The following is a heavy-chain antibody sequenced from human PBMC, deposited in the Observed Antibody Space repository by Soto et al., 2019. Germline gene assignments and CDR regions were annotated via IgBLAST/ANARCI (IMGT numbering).Heavy chain of an antibody. CDR2: IYYTGST. Sequence: QLQLQESGPGLLKPSETLSLTCAVSLDSISSSAYYWGWIRQPPGKGLEWIGSIYYTGSTYYNPSLKSRVTISADTSKNQFSLKLNSVTAADTAVYYCARRVGLNSSPNYFDYWGQGTQVTVSS. J-gene: IGHJ4*02. CDR3: ARRVGLNSSPNYFDY. CDR1: LDSISSSAYY. D-gene: IGHD6-6*01. V-gene: IGHV4-39*01.